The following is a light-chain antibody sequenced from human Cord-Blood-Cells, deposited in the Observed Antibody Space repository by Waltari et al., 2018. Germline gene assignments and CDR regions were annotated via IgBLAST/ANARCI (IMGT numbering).Light chain of an antibody. Sequence: DIQMPQSPSSLSASVGDRVTITCRASQSISSYLNWYQRKPAKAPKLLIYTASSLQSAVPSRFSGSGSGTDFTLTISSLQPEDFTTYYCQRSYSTPYTFGQGTKLEN. J-gene: IGKJ2*01. CDR1: QSISSY. V-gene: IGKV1-39*01. CDR2: TAS. CDR3: QRSYSTPYT.